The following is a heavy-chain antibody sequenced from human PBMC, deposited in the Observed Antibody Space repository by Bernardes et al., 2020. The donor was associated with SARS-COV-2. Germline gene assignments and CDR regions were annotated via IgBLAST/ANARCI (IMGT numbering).Heavy chain of an antibody. CDR3: ARGQRNLHYMDV. J-gene: IGHJ6*03. CDR2: IYSGGTT. Sequence: GGSLRLSCAASGLTVSSDDMTWVRQAPGKGLEWVSVIYSGGTTYYADSVKGRFTISRDNSQSTVSLQMNSLRPEDTAVYYCARGQRNLHYMDVWGKGTTVT. CDR1: GLTVSSDD. V-gene: IGHV3-66*02.